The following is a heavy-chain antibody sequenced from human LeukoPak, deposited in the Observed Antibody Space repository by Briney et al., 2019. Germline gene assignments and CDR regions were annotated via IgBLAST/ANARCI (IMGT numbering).Heavy chain of an antibody. CDR3: ATLLPPTVTADFDY. Sequence: SVKVSCKASGGTFSSYAISWVRQAPGQGLEWMGGIIPIFGTANYAQKFQGRVTITADESTSTAYMELSSLRSEDTAVYYCATLLPPTVTADFDYWGQETLVTVSS. J-gene: IGHJ4*02. CDR2: IIPIFGTA. D-gene: IGHD4-17*01. V-gene: IGHV1-69*13. CDR1: GGTFSSYA.